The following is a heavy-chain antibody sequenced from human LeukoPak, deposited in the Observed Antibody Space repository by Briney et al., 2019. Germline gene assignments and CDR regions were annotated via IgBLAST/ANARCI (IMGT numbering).Heavy chain of an antibody. CDR2: IYTSGST. D-gene: IGHD6-13*01. Sequence: TETLFLTCTVHGGSISSHYWSWIRQPAGKGLEWIGRIYTSGSTNQNPSLKSRVTMSVDTSKNQFSLKLSSLTAADTAVYYCARVWGSSWYFDYWGQGTLVSVSS. J-gene: IGHJ4*02. V-gene: IGHV4-4*07. CDR1: GGSISSHY. CDR3: ARVWGSSWYFDY.